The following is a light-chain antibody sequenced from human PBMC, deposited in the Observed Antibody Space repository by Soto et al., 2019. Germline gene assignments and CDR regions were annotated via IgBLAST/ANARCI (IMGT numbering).Light chain of an antibody. CDR3: QQTSSSPPWS. CDR1: QSIGTN. Sequence: DIQMTQSPSSLSASVGERVTITCRASQSIGTNLNWYQQRMGKAPKVLIFGASNLLTGVPSRFSGSGSGTDFILTISSLQPEDFATYFCQQTSSSPPWSFGQGTKVEMK. J-gene: IGKJ2*04. CDR2: GAS. V-gene: IGKV1-39*01.